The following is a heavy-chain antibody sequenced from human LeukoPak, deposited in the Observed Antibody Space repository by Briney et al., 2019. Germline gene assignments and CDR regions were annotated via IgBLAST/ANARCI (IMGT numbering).Heavy chain of an antibody. V-gene: IGHV3-23*01. J-gene: IGHJ4*02. D-gene: IGHD3-10*01. CDR2: ISASGGST. CDR1: GFTFSSSA. Sequence: PGGSLRLSCAASGFTFSSSAMSWVRQVPGKGLEWVSGISASGGSTSYADSVRGRFTISRDNSKNTLYLLMNSLIPEDTAVYYCARGNYGYYFDYWGQGTLVTVSS. CDR3: ARGNYGYYFDY.